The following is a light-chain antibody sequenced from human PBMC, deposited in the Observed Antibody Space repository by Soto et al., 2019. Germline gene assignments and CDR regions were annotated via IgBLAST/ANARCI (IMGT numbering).Light chain of an antibody. Sequence: DIQMTQSPSTLSASVGDRVTITCRASQNLNNWLAWFQQKPGKAPTLLIYKASGLESGVPTRFSGSGSGTAVTLTISSRQPDDFSTYYCQQYNSYPWTFGGGTKVEIK. CDR3: QQYNSYPWT. CDR1: QNLNNW. CDR2: KAS. V-gene: IGKV1-5*03. J-gene: IGKJ1*01.